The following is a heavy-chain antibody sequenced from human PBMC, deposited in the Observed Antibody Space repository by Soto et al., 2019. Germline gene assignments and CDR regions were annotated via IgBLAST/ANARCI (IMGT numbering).Heavy chain of an antibody. CDR3: ARLPWADYGGIFDP. V-gene: IGHV4-59*01. Sequence: SESLSLTCTVSGGSICNYYWSWIRHPPGKKLEWIGNIHYSGSTNYNPSLKSRVTISGDTSKNQFSLKLYSVTTADTAMYYCARLPWADYGGIFDPWGQGTLVTVSS. D-gene: IGHD4-17*01. CDR2: IHYSGST. J-gene: IGHJ5*02. CDR1: GGSICNYY.